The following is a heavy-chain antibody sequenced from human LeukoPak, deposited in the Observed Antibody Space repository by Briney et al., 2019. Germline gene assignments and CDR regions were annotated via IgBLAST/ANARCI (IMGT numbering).Heavy chain of an antibody. CDR1: GGTFSSYA. J-gene: IGHJ4*02. D-gene: IGHD3-22*01. Sequence: ASVKVSCKASGGTFSSYAISWVRQAPGQGLEWMGRIIPILGIANYAQKFQGRATITADKSTSTAYMELSSLRSEDTAVYYCARGSITYYYDSSGYYWNWGQGTLVTVSS. V-gene: IGHV1-69*04. CDR2: IIPILGIA. CDR3: ARGSITYYYDSSGYYWN.